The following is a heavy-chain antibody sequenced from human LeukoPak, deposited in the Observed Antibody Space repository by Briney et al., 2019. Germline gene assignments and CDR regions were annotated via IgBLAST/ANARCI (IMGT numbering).Heavy chain of an antibody. V-gene: IGHV1-2*06. CDR3: ARGSMTKYCTNGVCYSDWFDP. CDR1: GYTFTSYY. CDR2: INPNSGGT. Sequence: ASVKVSCKASGYTFTSYYMHWVRQAPGQGLEWMGRINPNSGGTNYAQKFQGRVTMTRDTSISTAYMELSSLRSEDTAVYYCARGSMTKYCTNGVCYSDWFDPWGQGTLVTVSS. J-gene: IGHJ5*02. D-gene: IGHD2-8*01.